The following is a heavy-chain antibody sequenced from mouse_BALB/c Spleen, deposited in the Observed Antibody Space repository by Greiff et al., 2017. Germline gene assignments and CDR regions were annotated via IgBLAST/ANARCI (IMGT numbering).Heavy chain of an antibody. V-gene: IGHV2-9*02. CDR1: GFSLTSYG. CDR2: IWAGGST. D-gene: IGHD2-10*01. Sequence: VQGVESGPGLVAPSQSLSITCTVSGFSLTSYGVHWVRQPPGKGLEWLGVIWAGGSTNYNSALMSRLSISKDNSKSQVFLKMNSLQTDDTAMYYCARDHPYYGKGGWFAYWGQGTLVTVSA. J-gene: IGHJ3*01. CDR3: ARDHPYYGKGGWFAY.